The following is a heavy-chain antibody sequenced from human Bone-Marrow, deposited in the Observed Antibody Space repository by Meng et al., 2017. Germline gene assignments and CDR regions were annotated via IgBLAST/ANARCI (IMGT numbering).Heavy chain of an antibody. V-gene: IGHV4-30-4*01. D-gene: IGHD4-17*01. CDR2: IYYSGTT. CDR3: ARDRGGYGDISY. Sequence: QVQLQGSGPGLVKPSQTLSLTCTVSNDSIRSGDYYWSWIRQPLGKGLEWIGFIYYSGTTYYNPSLKSRVTISVDTSKNQFSLNLSSVTAADTAVYYCARDRGGYGDISYWGQGTLVTVSS. J-gene: IGHJ4*02. CDR1: NDSIRSGDYY.